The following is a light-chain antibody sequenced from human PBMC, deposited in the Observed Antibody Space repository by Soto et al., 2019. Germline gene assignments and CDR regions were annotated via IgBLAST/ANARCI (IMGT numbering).Light chain of an antibody. CDR3: GSYTSSSTYV. CDR2: EVS. Sequence: QSALAQPASVSWSPGQSITISFTGTISDVGGYNYVSWYQQTPGKAPKLIIYEVSNRPSGVSNRFSGSKSGNTASLTISGLQAEDEADYYCGSYTSSSTYVFGTGTKVTV. CDR1: ISDVGGYNY. V-gene: IGLV2-14*01. J-gene: IGLJ1*01.